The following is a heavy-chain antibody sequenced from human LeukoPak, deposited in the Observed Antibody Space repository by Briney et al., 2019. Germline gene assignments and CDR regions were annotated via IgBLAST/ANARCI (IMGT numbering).Heavy chain of an antibody. CDR1: GFTFSSYG. D-gene: IGHD3-16*02. J-gene: IGHJ4*02. Sequence: PGGSLRLSCAASGFTFSSYGMHWVRQAPGKGLEWVAVISYDGSNKYYADSVKGRFTISRDNSKNTLYLQMNSLRAEDTAVYYCAKDSSPIMITFGGVIVYWGQGTLVTVSS. V-gene: IGHV3-30*18. CDR3: AKDSSPIMITFGGVIVY. CDR2: ISYDGSNK.